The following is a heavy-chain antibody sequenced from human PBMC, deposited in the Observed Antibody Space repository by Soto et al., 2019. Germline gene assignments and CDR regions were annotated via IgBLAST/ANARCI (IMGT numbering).Heavy chain of an antibody. CDR3: ASPKGRNSGDSVFGGMDV. J-gene: IGHJ6*01. V-gene: IGHV4-39*01. CDR2: IYYSGSS. D-gene: IGHD2-21*02. Sequence: PSETLSLTCTVSGGSISSGAYYWGWIPQPPGKGLERIGYIYYSGSSYYNPSPKRRAPIPVDTSKHQFSLRPNPVTAADAGVYYCASPKGRNSGDSVFGGMDVWGHGSTVSVSS. CDR1: GGSISSGAYY.